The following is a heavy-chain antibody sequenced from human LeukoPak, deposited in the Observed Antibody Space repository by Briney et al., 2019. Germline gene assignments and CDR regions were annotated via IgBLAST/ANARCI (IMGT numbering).Heavy chain of an antibody. CDR1: GGSISNYY. D-gene: IGHD3-16*02. CDR3: ARGPDYDYVWGTYRYFDY. V-gene: IGHV4-59*01. Sequence: PSETLSLTCTVSGGSISNYYWSWIRQPPRKGLEWIGYISYSGSTNYNPSLKTRVTILLDTSKNQFSLKLSSVTAADTAAYYCARGPDYDYVWGTYRYFDYWGQGTLVTVSS. J-gene: IGHJ4*02. CDR2: ISYSGST.